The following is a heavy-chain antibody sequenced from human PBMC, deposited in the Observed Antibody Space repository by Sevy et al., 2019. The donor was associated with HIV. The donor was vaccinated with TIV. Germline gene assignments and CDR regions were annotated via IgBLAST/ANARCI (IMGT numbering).Heavy chain of an antibody. Sequence: GGFLRLSCVASGFNLSSDWMHWVRQVPGKGLVWVSRISSSGSSQAYTDSVKGRFTISRDNAKNTVYLLLKSLRAEDTAVYYCARRGRRGVYWHFDLWGRGSLVTVSS. CDR3: ARRGRRGVYWHFDL. V-gene: IGHV3-74*01. CDR1: GFNLSSDW. CDR2: ISSSGSSQ. D-gene: IGHD3-10*01. J-gene: IGHJ2*01.